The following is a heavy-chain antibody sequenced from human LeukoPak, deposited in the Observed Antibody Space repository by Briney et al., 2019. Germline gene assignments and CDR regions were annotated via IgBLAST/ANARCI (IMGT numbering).Heavy chain of an antibody. V-gene: IGHV5-51*01. J-gene: IGHJ4*02. CDR3: ARQATYYDILTGYPYFDY. CDR1: GYSFTSYW. Sequence: GESLKISCQGSGYSFTSYWIGWVRQMPGKGLEWMGIIYPGDSDTRYSPSFQGQVTISADKSISTAYLQWSSLKASDTAMYYCARQATYYDILTGYPYFDYWGQGTLVTVSS. CDR2: IYPGDSDT. D-gene: IGHD3-9*01.